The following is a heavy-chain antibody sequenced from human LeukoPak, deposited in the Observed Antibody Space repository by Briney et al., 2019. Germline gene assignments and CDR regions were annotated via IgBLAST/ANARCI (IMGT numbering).Heavy chain of an antibody. D-gene: IGHD3-16*02. CDR2: INPNSGGT. Sequence: ASVKVSCKASGYTFTGYYMHWVRQAPGQGLEWMGWINPNSGGTNYAQKFQGRVTMTRDTSISTAYMELSRLRSDDTAVYYCARDVYDYVWGSYRYRWFDPWGQGTLVTVSS. J-gene: IGHJ5*02. CDR1: GYTFTGYY. CDR3: ARDVYDYVWGSYRYRWFDP. V-gene: IGHV1-2*02.